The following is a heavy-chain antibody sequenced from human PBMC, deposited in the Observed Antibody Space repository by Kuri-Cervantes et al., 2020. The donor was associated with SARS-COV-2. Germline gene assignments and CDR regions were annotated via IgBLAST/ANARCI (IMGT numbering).Heavy chain of an antibody. V-gene: IGHV4-38-2*01. CDR1: GYSISSGYY. CDR3: ARRSGYCNSTSCYFFDY. J-gene: IGHJ4*02. Sequence: SETLSLTCAVSGYSISSGYYWGWIRQPPGKVLEWIGSIYHSGSTYYKPSLKSRVTISVDTSKNQFSLKLSSVTAADTAVYYCARRSGYCNSTSCYFFDYWGQGTPVTVSS. D-gene: IGHD2-2*01. CDR2: IYHSGST.